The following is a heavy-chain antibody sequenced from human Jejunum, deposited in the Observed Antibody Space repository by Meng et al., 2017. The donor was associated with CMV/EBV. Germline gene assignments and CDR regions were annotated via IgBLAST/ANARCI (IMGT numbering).Heavy chain of an antibody. Sequence: GAVLVRPSVTPSLPCFVPRASTSDSTYDWGWIRQPPGKGLEWIGNIYYSGSTYYTPSLKSRVSISVDTSTNQFSLRLSSMTAADTAVYYCARMTYSSSPVDWGQGTLVTAPQ. CDR1: RASTSDSTYD. CDR2: IYYSGST. CDR3: ARMTYSSSPVD. V-gene: IGHV4-39*07. J-gene: IGHJ4*02. D-gene: IGHD6-6*01.